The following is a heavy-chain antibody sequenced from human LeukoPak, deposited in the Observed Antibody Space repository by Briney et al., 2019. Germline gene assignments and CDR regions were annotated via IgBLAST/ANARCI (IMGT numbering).Heavy chain of an antibody. D-gene: IGHD6-13*01. Sequence: SETLSLTCTVSGGSISSSSYYWGWIRQPPGKGLEWIGSIYYSGSTYYNPSLKSRVTISVDTSKNQFSLKLSSVTAADTAVYYCARDGYSSSWYPPYFDYWGQGTLVTVSS. CDR3: ARDGYSSSWYPPYFDY. CDR2: IYYSGST. V-gene: IGHV4-39*07. J-gene: IGHJ4*02. CDR1: GGSISSSSYY.